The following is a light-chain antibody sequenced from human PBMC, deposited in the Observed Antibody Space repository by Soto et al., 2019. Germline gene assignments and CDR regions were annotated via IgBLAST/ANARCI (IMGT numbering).Light chain of an antibody. CDR2: EVD. J-gene: IGLJ1*01. V-gene: IGLV2-8*01. Sequence: QSVLTQPPSASGSPGHSVTISCTGTSSDVGGYNYVSWYQQHPGKAPKLMIYEVDKRPSGVPDRFSGSKSGNTASLTVSGLQAEDEADYYCCSYAGSNNVFGTGTKVTVL. CDR1: SSDVGGYNY. CDR3: CSYAGSNNV.